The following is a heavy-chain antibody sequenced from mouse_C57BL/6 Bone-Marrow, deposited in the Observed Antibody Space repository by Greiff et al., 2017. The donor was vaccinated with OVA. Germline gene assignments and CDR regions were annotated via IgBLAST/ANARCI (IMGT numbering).Heavy chain of an antibody. J-gene: IGHJ4*01. V-gene: IGHV1-18*01. Sequence: EVKLMESGPELVKPGASVKIPCKASGYTFTDYNMDWVKQSHGKSLEWIGDINPNNGGTIYNQKFKGKATLTVDKSSSTACMELRSLTSEDTAVYYCARITTVVAPPYAMDYWGQGTSVTVSS. CDR2: INPNNGGT. CDR3: ARITTVVAPPYAMDY. CDR1: GYTFTDYN. D-gene: IGHD1-1*01.